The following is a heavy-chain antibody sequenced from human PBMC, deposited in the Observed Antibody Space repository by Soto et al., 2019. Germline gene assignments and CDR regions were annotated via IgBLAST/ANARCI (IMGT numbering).Heavy chain of an antibody. CDR1: GFTFSSYG. CDR3: ARDRSKYYYDSSGYYYPLAY. Sequence: HPGGSLSLSCAASGFTFSSYGMHWVRQAPGKGLEWVAVIWYDGSNKYYADSVKGRFTISRDNSKNTLYLQMNSLRAEDTAVYYCARDRSKYYYDSSGYYYPLAYWGQGTLVTVSS. D-gene: IGHD3-22*01. J-gene: IGHJ4*02. V-gene: IGHV3-33*01. CDR2: IWYDGSNK.